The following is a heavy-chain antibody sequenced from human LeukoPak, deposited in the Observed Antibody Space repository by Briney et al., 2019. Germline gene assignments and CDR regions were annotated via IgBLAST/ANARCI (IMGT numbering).Heavy chain of an antibody. CDR1: GFTFSSYS. D-gene: IGHD4/OR15-4a*01. Sequence: GGSLRLSCAASGFTFSSYSMNWVRQAPGKGLEWVSSISSSSSYIYYADSVKGRFTVSRDNSKNTLFLQMNSLRAEDTAIYYCAKERDYGPADYWGQGTLVTVSS. CDR2: ISSSSSYI. J-gene: IGHJ4*02. V-gene: IGHV3-21*04. CDR3: AKERDYGPADY.